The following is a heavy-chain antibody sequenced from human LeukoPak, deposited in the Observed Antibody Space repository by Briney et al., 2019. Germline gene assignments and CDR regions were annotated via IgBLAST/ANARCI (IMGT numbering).Heavy chain of an antibody. D-gene: IGHD6-19*01. CDR1: GYTFTSYG. Sequence: ASVKVSCKASGYTFTSYGISWVRQAPGQGLEWMGWISAYNGNTNYAQKLQGRVAMTTDTSTSTAYMELRSLRSDDTAVYYCARDSRVAGTFDYWGQGTLVTVSS. J-gene: IGHJ4*02. V-gene: IGHV1-18*01. CDR3: ARDSRVAGTFDY. CDR2: ISAYNGNT.